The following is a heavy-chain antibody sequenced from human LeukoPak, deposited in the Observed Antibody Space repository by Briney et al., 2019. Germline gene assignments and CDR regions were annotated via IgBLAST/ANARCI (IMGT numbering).Heavy chain of an antibody. CDR2: ISYSGTT. CDR3: ARDRYIYGSEDRFDY. Sequence: SETLSLTCTVSGGSINNYYWSWIRQPPGKGLEWIGYISYSGTTNYNPSLKSRVTISVDTSKNQFSLKLSSVTAADTAVYYCARDRYIYGSEDRFDYWGQGTLVTVSS. CDR1: GGSINNYY. D-gene: IGHD5-18*01. J-gene: IGHJ4*02. V-gene: IGHV4-59*01.